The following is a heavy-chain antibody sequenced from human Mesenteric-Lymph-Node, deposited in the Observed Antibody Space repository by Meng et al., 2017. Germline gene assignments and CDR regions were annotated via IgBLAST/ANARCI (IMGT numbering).Heavy chain of an antibody. V-gene: IGHV3-30-3*01. CDR2: ISHDGTEE. D-gene: IGHD3-10*01. CDR3: ARPRGPGKGGVRYFDY. Sequence: GESLKISCAASGFTFNNYAMHWVRQAPGRGLDWVAYISHDGTEEYYAPSVRGRFTISRDNSKDTLFLQMIGLTIEDTAVYYCARPRGPGKGGVRYFDYWGQGTLVTVSS. J-gene: IGHJ4*02. CDR1: GFTFNNYA.